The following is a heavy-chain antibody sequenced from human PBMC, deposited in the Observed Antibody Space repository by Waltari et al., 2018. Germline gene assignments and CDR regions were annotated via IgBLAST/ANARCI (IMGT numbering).Heavy chain of an antibody. CDR2: VHRSGRT. J-gene: IGHJ4*02. CDR3: ARDRGRGIYLDT. Sequence: QLQLQESGPRLVKPSGTLSLTCAVSGDSMSSTDWWSWVRQSPGKGLQWIGQVHRSGRTNYNPSFASRVSISVDTSTNQFSLKLTSATAADTAVYFCARDRGRGIYLDTWGQGTLVTVSP. V-gene: IGHV4-4*02. D-gene: IGHD2-15*01. CDR1: GDSMSSTDW.